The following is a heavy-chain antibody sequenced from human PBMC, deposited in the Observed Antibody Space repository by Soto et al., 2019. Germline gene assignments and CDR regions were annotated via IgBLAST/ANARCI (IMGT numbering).Heavy chain of an antibody. CDR3: AKHYDSSGYSYYFDY. CDR1: GFTFSTYA. J-gene: IGHJ4*02. Sequence: EVQLLESGGGLTQPGGSLRLSCAASGFTFSTYAMSWVRQAPGKGLEWVSSISGSGGSTHYADSVKGRFTISRDNSKNTLYLQMNSLRAEDTAVYYCAKHYDSSGYSYYFDYWGQGTLVTVSS. CDR2: ISGSGGST. V-gene: IGHV3-23*01. D-gene: IGHD3-22*01.